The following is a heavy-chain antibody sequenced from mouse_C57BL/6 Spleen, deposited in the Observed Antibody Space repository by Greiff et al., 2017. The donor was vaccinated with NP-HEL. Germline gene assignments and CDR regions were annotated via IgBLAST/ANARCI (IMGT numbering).Heavy chain of an antibody. Sequence: EVKLVESEGGLVQPGSSMKLSCTASGFTFSDYYMAWVRQVPEKGLEWVANINYDGSSTYYLDSLKSRFIISRDNAKNILYLQMSSLKSEDTATYYCARDRGGHYYGSSLDVWGTGTTVTVSS. CDR3: ARDRGGHYYGSSLDV. CDR2: INYDGSST. V-gene: IGHV5-16*01. D-gene: IGHD1-1*01. CDR1: GFTFSDYY. J-gene: IGHJ1*03.